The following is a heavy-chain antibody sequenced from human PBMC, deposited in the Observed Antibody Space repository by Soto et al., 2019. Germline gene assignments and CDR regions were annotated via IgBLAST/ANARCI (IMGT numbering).Heavy chain of an antibody. CDR2: INHSGST. CDR3: ARGRDGGRDFDY. J-gene: IGHJ4*02. CDR1: GGSFSGYY. V-gene: IGHV4-34*01. Sequence: SETLSLTCAVYGGSFSGYYWSWIRQPPGKGLEWIGEINHSGSTNYKPSLKSRVTISVDTSKNHFSLKLISVTAADMAVYYCARGRDGGRDFDYWGQGTLVTVSS. D-gene: IGHD1-26*01.